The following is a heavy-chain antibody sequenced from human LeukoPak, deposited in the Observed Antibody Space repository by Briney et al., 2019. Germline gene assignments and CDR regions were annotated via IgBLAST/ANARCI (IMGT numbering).Heavy chain of an antibody. J-gene: IGHJ6*02. Sequence: SETLSLTCTVSGGSISSSSYYWGWIRQPPGKGLEWIGSIYYSGSTYYNPSLKSRVTISVDTSKNQFSLKLSSVTAADTAVYYCAREGYYDFWSGPRDGMDVWGQGTTVTVSS. V-gene: IGHV4-39*02. CDR1: GGSISSSSYY. CDR2: IYYSGST. D-gene: IGHD3-3*01. CDR3: AREGYYDFWSGPRDGMDV.